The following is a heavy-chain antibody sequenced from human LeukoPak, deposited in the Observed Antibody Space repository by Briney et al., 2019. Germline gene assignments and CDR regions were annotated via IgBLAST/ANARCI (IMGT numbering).Heavy chain of an antibody. V-gene: IGHV4-30-2*01. J-gene: IGHJ4*02. Sequence: NPSETLSLTCAVSGGSISSGGYSWSWIRQPPGKGLEWIGYIYHSVSTYYNPSLKSRVTISVDRSKNQFSLKLSSVTAADTAVYYCAREDVWGQGTLVTVSS. CDR1: GGSISSGGYS. CDR2: IYHSVST. CDR3: AREDV.